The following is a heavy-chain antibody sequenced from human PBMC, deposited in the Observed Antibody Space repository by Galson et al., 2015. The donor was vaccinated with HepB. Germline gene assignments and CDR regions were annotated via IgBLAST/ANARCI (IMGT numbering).Heavy chain of an antibody. CDR2: ISAGGDT. J-gene: IGHJ4*02. D-gene: IGHD2-2*01. CDR1: EFTFSTYA. V-gene: IGHV3-23*01. Sequence: SLRLSCAASEFTFSTYAMNWVRQAPGKGLEWVSVISAGGDTYYAGSVKGQFTISRDNSKNTLFLQMSSLRAEDTALYYCATSHLDCISTYCYYAYWGQGTLVTVSS. CDR3: ATSHLDCISTYCYYAY.